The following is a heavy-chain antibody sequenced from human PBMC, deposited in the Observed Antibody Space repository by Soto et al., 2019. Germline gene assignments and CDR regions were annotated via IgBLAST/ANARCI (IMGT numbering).Heavy chain of an antibody. V-gene: IGHV4-39*01. CDR1: GGSISSSSYY. J-gene: IGHJ6*02. Sequence: SETLSLTCTVSGGSISSSSYYWGWIRQPPGKGLELIGIIFYSGSTYYNPFLKIRVTISVDTSNIQFSLKLSSVTAADTAVYYCARQTKYYDILTGPYYYGMDVWGQGTTVTVSS. CDR3: ARQTKYYDILTGPYYYGMDV. D-gene: IGHD3-9*01. CDR2: IFYSGST.